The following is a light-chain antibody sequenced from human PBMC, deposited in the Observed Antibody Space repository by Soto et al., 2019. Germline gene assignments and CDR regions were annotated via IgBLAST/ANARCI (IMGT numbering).Light chain of an antibody. CDR2: GAS. Sequence: RLMPQSRAPMSVSPGDRAPLSCRASQSVSSKLAWYQQKPGQAPRLLIYGASTRATGIPARFSGSGSGTEVTLIISSLQSEDSAVDYCQQYNSWLWTVGKAPKVDIK. CDR3: QQYNSWLWT. V-gene: IGKV3-15*01. J-gene: IGKJ1*01. CDR1: QSVSSK.